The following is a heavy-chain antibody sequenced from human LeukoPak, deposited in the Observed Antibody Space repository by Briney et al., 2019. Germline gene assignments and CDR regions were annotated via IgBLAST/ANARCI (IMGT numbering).Heavy chain of an antibody. J-gene: IGHJ6*03. Sequence: WETLSLTCTVSGGSISSYYWSWIRQPPGKGLEWIGYIYYSGSTNYNPSLKSRVTISVDTSKNQFSLKLSSVTAADTAVYYCARGFYVSYYYMDVWGKGTTVTIS. D-gene: IGHD5/OR15-5a*01. CDR1: GGSISSYY. CDR3: ARGFYVSYYYMDV. V-gene: IGHV4-59*01. CDR2: IYYSGST.